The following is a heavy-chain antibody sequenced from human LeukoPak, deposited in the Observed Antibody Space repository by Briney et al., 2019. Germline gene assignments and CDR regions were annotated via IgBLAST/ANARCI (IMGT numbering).Heavy chain of an antibody. D-gene: IGHD1-26*01. J-gene: IGHJ3*02. CDR2: IYYSGST. CDR3: ARHDPIVGATLDAFDI. Sequence: SETLSLTCTVSGGSISSSSYYWGWIRQPPGKGLEWIGYIYYSGSTNYNPSLKSRVTISVDTSKNQFSLKLSSVTAADTAVYYCARHDPIVGATLDAFDIWGQGTMVTVSS. V-gene: IGHV4-61*05. CDR1: GGSISSSSYY.